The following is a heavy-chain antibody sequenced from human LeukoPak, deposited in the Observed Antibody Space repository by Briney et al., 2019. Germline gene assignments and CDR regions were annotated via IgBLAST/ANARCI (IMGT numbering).Heavy chain of an antibody. V-gene: IGHV3-43D*03. CDR3: ARAVRGYSYGRHFDY. J-gene: IGHJ4*02. D-gene: IGHD5-18*01. Sequence: PGGSLRLSCAASGFPFDDYGMLWVRQAPGKGLEWVSFISWHGETSYYSDSVKGRFTISRDSSKNSLYLQMNSLRAEDTAVYYCARAVRGYSYGRHFDYWGQGTLVTVSS. CDR2: ISWHGETS. CDR1: GFPFDDYG.